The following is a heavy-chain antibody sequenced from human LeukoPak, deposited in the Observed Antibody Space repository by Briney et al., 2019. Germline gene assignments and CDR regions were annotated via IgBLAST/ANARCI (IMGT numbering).Heavy chain of an antibody. CDR3: ARAVCNYYGSGSYYKS. CDR2: IIPILGIA. V-gene: IGHV1-69*04. D-gene: IGHD3-10*01. Sequence: ASVKVSCKASGGTFSSYAISWVRQAPGQGLEWVGRIIPILGIANYAQKFQGRVTITADKSTSTAYMELSSLRSEDTAVYYCARAVCNYYGSGSYYKSWGQGTLVTVSS. J-gene: IGHJ4*02. CDR1: GGTFSSYA.